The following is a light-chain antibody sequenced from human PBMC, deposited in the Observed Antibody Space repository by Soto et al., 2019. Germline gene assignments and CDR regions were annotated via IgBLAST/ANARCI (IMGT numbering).Light chain of an antibody. V-gene: IGKV1-5*01. J-gene: IGKJ1*01. CDR1: QNISSW. CDR3: KQDTAFPPCT. CDR2: DAS. Sequence: IAGRASQNISSWSAWYQQKPGKAPKSLIYDASSLESGVPSRLSGSGSGTEFTLTISILQPDDSAIYYCKQDTAFPPCTSADGTKV.